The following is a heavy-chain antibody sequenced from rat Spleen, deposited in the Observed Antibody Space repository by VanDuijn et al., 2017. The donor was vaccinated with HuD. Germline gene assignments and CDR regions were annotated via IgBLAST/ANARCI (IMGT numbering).Heavy chain of an antibody. CDR1: GFTFSDYY. V-gene: IGHV5-29*01. D-gene: IGHD1-11*01. J-gene: IGHJ3*01. CDR3: ASLTTEGNWFAY. CDR2: ISYDGSSI. Sequence: EVQLVESDGGLVQPGRSLKLSCAASGFTFSDYYMAWVRQAPTKGLEWVATISYDGSSIYYRDSVKGRFTISRDNAKSTLYLQMDSLRSEDTATYYCASLTTEGNWFAYWGEGTLVTVSS.